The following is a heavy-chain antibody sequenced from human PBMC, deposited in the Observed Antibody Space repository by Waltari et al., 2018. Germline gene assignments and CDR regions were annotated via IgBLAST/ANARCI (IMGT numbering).Heavy chain of an antibody. J-gene: IGHJ4*02. D-gene: IGHD2-15*01. CDR2: GKRGGET. CDR3: ARDRGGGLYLDT. Sequence: QLQLQESGPGLVNPAGTRALTCVVSGDSMISTYFWGGVRQSPGKGLEWRGQGKRGGETNYSPPFARRVIMSLDASISPFSPDMHSATAADTAVYYCARDRGGGLYLDTWGRGILVSVSP. CDR1: GDSMISTYF. V-gene: IGHV4-4*02.